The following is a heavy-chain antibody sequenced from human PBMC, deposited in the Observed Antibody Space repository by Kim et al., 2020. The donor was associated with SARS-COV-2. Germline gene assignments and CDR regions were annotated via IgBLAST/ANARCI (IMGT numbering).Heavy chain of an antibody. V-gene: IGHV3-33*01. CDR2: IWYDGSNE. J-gene: IGHJ4*02. D-gene: IGHD2-21*02. Sequence: GGSLRLSCVASGFNFRMYGMHWVRQAPGKGLEWVAGIWYDGSNEGYGDSVKGRFTISRDNSKNTLYLQMDNLRRDDTAFYFCARGGVGVVVTVPPADCWGQGTLVTVSS. CDR3: ARGGVGVVVTVPPADC. CDR1: GFNFRMYG.